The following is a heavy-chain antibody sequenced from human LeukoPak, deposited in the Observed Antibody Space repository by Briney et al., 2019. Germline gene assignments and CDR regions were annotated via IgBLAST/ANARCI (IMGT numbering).Heavy chain of an antibody. J-gene: IGHJ4*02. V-gene: IGHV4-34*01. D-gene: IGHD5-24*01. CDR3: ARIRDLRYFDY. Sequence: SETLSLTCAVYGGSFSGYYRSWIRQPPGKGLEWIGEINHSGSTNYNPSLKSRVTISVDTSKNQFSLKLSSVTAADTAVYYCARIRDLRYFDYWGQGTLVTVSS. CDR1: GGSFSGYY. CDR2: INHSGST.